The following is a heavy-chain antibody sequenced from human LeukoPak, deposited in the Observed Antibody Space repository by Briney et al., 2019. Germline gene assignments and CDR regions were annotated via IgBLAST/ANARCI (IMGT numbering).Heavy chain of an antibody. Sequence: GGSLRLSCAASGFTLSSYAMSWVRQAPGKGLEWVSAISGSGGSTYYADSVKGRFTISRDNSKNTLYLQMNSLRAEDTAVYYCAIYSSGYFFDYWGQGTLVTVSS. CDR2: ISGSGGST. J-gene: IGHJ4*02. CDR3: AIYSSGYFFDY. D-gene: IGHD3-22*01. V-gene: IGHV3-23*01. CDR1: GFTLSSYA.